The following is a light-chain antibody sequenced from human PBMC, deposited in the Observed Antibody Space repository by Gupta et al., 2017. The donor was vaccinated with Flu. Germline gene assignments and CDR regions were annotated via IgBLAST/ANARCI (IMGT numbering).Light chain of an antibody. CDR2: AAS. J-gene: IGKJ2*03. Sequence: QMTQSPSSLSASVGDRVTITCRASQVIGNNLSWYQQQPGKAPKRLIYAASSLQSGVPSRFSGSGSGTEFTLTISSLQPEDFATYYCLQHNFYPLSFGQGTKVEIK. V-gene: IGKV1-17*01. CDR3: LQHNFYPLS. CDR1: QVIGNN.